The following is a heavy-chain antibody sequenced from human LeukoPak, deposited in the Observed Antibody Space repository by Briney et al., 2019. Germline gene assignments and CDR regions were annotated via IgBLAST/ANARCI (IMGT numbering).Heavy chain of an antibody. CDR2: IYWDDDK. CDR1: GFSLSTSGVG. D-gene: IGHD3-22*01. Sequence: SGPTLFNPTPTLTLTCTFSGFSLSTSGVGVGWIRQPPGKALEWLALIYWDDDKRYIPSLKSRLTITKDTSKNQVVLTMTNMDPVDTATYYCAHAWGMIVVDYFDYWGQGALVTVSS. J-gene: IGHJ4*02. CDR3: AHAWGMIVVDYFDY. V-gene: IGHV2-5*02.